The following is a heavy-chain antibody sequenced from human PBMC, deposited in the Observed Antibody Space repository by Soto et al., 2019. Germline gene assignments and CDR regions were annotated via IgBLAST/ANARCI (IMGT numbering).Heavy chain of an antibody. Sequence: PGGSLRLSCAASGFTFSSYAMSWVRQAPGKGLEWVSAISGSGGSTYYADSVKGRFTISRDNSKNTLYLQMNSLRAEDTAVYYCAKVQNYDILFPLADYWGQGTLVTVSS. CDR1: GFTFSSYA. V-gene: IGHV3-23*01. CDR2: ISGSGGST. CDR3: AKVQNYDILFPLADY. D-gene: IGHD3-9*01. J-gene: IGHJ4*02.